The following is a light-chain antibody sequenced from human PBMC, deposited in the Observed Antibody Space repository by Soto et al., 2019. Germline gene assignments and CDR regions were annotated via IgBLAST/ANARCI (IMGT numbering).Light chain of an antibody. V-gene: IGLV2-23*01. J-gene: IGLJ1*01. CDR1: SSDVGGYKH. CDR3: CSYALL. CDR2: EGT. Sequence: QSVLTQPASVSGSPGQSITISCTGTSSDVGGYKHVSWYQHHPGKAPKLIIYEGTKRPSGVSNRFSGSKSGNTASLTISGLQAEDEADYYCCSYALLFGTGTKVTVL.